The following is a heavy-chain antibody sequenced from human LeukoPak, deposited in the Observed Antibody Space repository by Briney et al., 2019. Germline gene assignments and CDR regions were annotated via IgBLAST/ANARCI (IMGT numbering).Heavy chain of an antibody. CDR1: GFTFSSYA. V-gene: IGHV3-23*01. Sequence: PGGSLRLSCAATGFTFSSYAMSWVRQAPGKGLEWVSAISGSGGSTYYADSVKGRFTISRDNAKNSLYLQMNSLRAEDTAVYYCARDLIVVVPAREYYYYGMDVWGQGTTVTVSS. CDR2: ISGSGGST. D-gene: IGHD2-2*01. CDR3: ARDLIVVVPAREYYYYGMDV. J-gene: IGHJ6*02.